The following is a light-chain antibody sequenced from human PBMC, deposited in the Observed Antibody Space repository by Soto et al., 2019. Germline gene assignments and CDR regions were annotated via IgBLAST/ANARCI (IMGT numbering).Light chain of an antibody. CDR1: QTLDSM. Sequence: TRPGPPGRGPTLSGWASQTLDSMVAWYQQKSGQAPRLLIYSASARATGVPARFSGYGSGTDFTLTISSLQSEDLGVYYCQKYKDWPTKFGQGTKVDIK. CDR3: QKYKDWPTK. CDR2: SAS. V-gene: IGKV3-15*01. J-gene: IGKJ1*01.